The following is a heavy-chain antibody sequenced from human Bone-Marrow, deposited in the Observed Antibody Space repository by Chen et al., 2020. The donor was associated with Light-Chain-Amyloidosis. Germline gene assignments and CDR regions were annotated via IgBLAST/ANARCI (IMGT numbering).Heavy chain of an antibody. V-gene: IGHV3-23*01. CDR3: AKVWYDSGAYFES. Sequence: VQLPESGGGLVQPGGSPRLSCAAPGFTFNSYALSCVRQAQGKGLEWVYARSSGGGSTYYADSVNSRFTISRDNSRNKLYLQVNSLRVEDAAVYYCAKVWYDSGAYFESWGQGTLVNVSS. D-gene: IGHD3-22*01. J-gene: IGHJ4*02. CDR1: GFTFNSYA. CDR2: RSSGGGST.